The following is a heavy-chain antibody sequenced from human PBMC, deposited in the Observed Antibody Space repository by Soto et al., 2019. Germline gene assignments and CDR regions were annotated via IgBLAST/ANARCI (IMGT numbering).Heavy chain of an antibody. J-gene: IGHJ4*02. V-gene: IGHV3-49*03. Sequence: GGSLRLSCTASGFTFGDYAMSWFRQAPGKGLEWVGFIRSKAYGGTTEYAASVKGRFTISRDDSTSIAYLQMNSLKTEDTAVYYCTRGIGDYVWGSYRFSFDYWGQGTLVTVSS. D-gene: IGHD3-16*02. CDR2: IRSKAYGGTT. CDR1: GFTFGDYA. CDR3: TRGIGDYVWGSYRFSFDY.